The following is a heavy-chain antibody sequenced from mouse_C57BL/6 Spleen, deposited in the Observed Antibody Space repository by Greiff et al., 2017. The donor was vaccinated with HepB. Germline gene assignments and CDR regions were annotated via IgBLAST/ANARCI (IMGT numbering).Heavy chain of an antibody. J-gene: IGHJ2*01. CDR3: ARNGNYFDY. Sequence: QVHVKQSGAELVKPGASVKLSCKASGYTFTSYWMHWVKQRPGQGLEWIGMIHPNSGSTNYNEKFKSKATLTVDKSSSTAYMQLSSLTSEDSAVYYCARNGNYFDYWGQGTTLTVSS. CDR2: IHPNSGST. V-gene: IGHV1-64*01. CDR1: GYTFTSYW.